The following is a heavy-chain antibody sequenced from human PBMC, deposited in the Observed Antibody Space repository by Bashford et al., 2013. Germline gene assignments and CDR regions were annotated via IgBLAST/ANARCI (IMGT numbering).Heavy chain of an antibody. V-gene: IGHV4-4*07. Sequence: SETLSLTCSVSGDSITSNYWSWIRQPAGKGLEWIGRIDASGYTNYNPSLKSRVTLSLDTSKNQFSXNLSSVTTADTAVYYCARDSPPTPHPAVDLDYVGPGILHRLL. CDR3: ARDSPPTPHPAVDLDY. D-gene: IGHD6-13*01. CDR2: IDASGYT. CDR1: GDSITSNY. J-gene: IGHJ4*03.